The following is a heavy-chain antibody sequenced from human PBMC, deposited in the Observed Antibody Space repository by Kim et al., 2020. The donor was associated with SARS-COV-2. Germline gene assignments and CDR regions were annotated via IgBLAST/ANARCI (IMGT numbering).Heavy chain of an antibody. D-gene: IGHD4-17*01. V-gene: IGHV3-74*01. J-gene: IGHJ5*02. CDR1: GFSFSTYW. CDR2: ISSDGSST. CDR3: VRGVTPATVTPFNH. Sequence: GGSLRLSCAASGFSFSTYWMHWVRQAPGKGLVWVSRISSDGSSTNYADSVKGRFTISRDNAKNTLYLQMNSLRADDTAAYYCVRGVTPATVTPFNHWGQGALATVSS.